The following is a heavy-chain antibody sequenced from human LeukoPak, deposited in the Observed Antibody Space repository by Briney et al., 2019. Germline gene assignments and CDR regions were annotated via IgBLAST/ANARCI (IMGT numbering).Heavy chain of an antibody. CDR1: GYTFTGYY. V-gene: IGHV1-2*02. D-gene: IGHD4-17*01. J-gene: IGHJ4*02. CDR2: INPNSGGT. Sequence: ASVKVSCTSSGYTFTGYYMHWVRPAPGQGLAWMGWINPNSGGTNYAQKFQGRVTMTRDTSISTAYMELSRLRSNDTAVYYCARLGPIHLATVTTGFEDYWGQGTLVTVSS. CDR3: ARLGPIHLATVTTGFEDY.